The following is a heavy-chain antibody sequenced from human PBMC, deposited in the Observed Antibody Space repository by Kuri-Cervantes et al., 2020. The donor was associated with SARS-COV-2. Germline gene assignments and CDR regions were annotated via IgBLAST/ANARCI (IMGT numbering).Heavy chain of an antibody. Sequence: GGSLRLSCAASGFTVSSNYMSWVRQAPGKGLEWVSVIYSGGSTYYADSVKGRFTISRDNSKNTLYLQMNSLRAEDTAVYYCAKDSGLYSNYVTAYDAFDIWGQGTMVTVSS. J-gene: IGHJ3*02. CDR2: IYSGGST. D-gene: IGHD4-11*01. V-gene: IGHV3-53*01. CDR3: AKDSGLYSNYVTAYDAFDI. CDR1: GFTVSSNY.